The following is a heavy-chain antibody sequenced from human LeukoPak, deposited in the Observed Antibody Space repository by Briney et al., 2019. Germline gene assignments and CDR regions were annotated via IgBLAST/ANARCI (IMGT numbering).Heavy chain of an antibody. CDR3: AKDIHRSSNYYFDY. CDR1: GFTFHDYA. D-gene: IGHD4-4*01. Sequence: GRSLRLSCAASGFTFHDYAMHWVRQAPGKGLEWVSGISWNSGSIGYADSVKGRFTISRDNAKNSLYLQMNSLRAEDTALYYCAKDIHRSSNYYFDYWGQGTLVTVSS. V-gene: IGHV3-9*01. CDR2: ISWNSGSI. J-gene: IGHJ4*02.